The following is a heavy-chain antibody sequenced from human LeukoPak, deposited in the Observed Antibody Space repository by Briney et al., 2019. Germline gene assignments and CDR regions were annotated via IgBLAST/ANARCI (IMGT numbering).Heavy chain of an antibody. V-gene: IGHV4-39*07. D-gene: IGHD6-13*01. CDR2: IYNSGST. CDR1: SFTSYW. CDR3: ARDSARIAAAGDY. Sequence: SFTSYWIGWIRQPPGKGLEWIGSIYNSGSTYYNPALKSRVTISVDTSKNQFSLKLSSVTAADTAVYYCARDSARIAAAGDYWGQGTLVTVSS. J-gene: IGHJ4*02.